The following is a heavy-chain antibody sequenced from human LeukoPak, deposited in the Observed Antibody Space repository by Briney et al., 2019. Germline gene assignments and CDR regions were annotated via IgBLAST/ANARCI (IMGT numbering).Heavy chain of an antibody. CDR1: GFTFSSYG. CDR2: ICYDGSNK. V-gene: IGHV3-30*02. D-gene: IGHD3-10*01. J-gene: IGHJ4*02. CDR3: VKSLLWFGELSGHDY. Sequence: GGSLRLSCAASGFTFSSYGMHWVRQAPGKGLEWVAVICYDGSNKYYADSVKGRFTISRDNSKNTLYLQMTSLRAEDTAVYYCVKSLLWFGELSGHDYWGQGTLVTVSS.